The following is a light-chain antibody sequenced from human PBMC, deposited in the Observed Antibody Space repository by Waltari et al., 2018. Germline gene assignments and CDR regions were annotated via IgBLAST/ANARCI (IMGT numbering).Light chain of an antibody. Sequence: SYELTQPPSVSVSPGQTARITCSGDALPQKFVYWYQQKSGQAPVLVIYDHDKRRSGVPERFSGSSSGTMATLTISVSQLEDEADYYCYSSDSTHHNHVYVFGTGTKVTVL. CDR1: ALPQKF. CDR3: YSSDSTHHNHVYV. V-gene: IGLV3-10*01. J-gene: IGLJ1*01. CDR2: DHD.